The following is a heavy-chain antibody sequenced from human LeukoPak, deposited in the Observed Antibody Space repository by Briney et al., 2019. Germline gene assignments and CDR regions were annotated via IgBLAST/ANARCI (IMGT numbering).Heavy chain of an antibody. Sequence: GGSLRLSCAASGFTFSSYGMHWVRQAPGKGLEWVAVISYDGSNKYYADSVKGRFTISRDNSKNTLYLQMNSLRAEDTAVYYCAKESRDLIFDYWGQEPWSPSPQ. J-gene: IGHJ4*01. CDR2: ISYDGSNK. CDR3: AKESRDLIFDY. CDR1: GFTFSSYG. V-gene: IGHV3-30*18.